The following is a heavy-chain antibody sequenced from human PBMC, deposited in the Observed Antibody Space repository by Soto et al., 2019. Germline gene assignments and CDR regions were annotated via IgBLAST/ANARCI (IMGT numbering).Heavy chain of an antibody. D-gene: IGHD5-18*01. CDR2: ISSSGSTI. CDR3: ARLYSPGYYYYYYYMDV. J-gene: IGHJ6*03. CDR1: GFTFSDYY. V-gene: IGHV3-11*01. Sequence: QVQLVESGGGLVKPGGSLRLSCAASGFTFSDYYMSWIRQAPXXXXXXXXYISSSGSTIYYADSVKGRFTISRDNAKNSLYLQMNSLRAEDTAVYYCARLYSPGYYYYYYYMDVWGKGTTVTVSS.